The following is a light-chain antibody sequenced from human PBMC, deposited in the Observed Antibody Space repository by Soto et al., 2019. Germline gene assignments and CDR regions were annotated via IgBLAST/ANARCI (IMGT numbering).Light chain of an antibody. CDR3: QQYGSSYS. CDR1: QSISADS. V-gene: IGKV3-20*01. CDR2: GAS. Sequence: ENVLTQSPGTLSLSPGERATLSCRASQSISADSLAWYQQKPGQAPRLLIYGASTRHPGVPDRFSGSGSGTDFTLTISRLEPEDFAVYYCQQYGSSYSFGQGTKLEIK. J-gene: IGKJ2*03.